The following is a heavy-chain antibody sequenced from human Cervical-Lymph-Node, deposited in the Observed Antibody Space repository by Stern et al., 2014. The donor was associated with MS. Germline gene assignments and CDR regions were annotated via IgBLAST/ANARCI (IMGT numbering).Heavy chain of an antibody. CDR3: ARDTSWIQLWSYFDY. D-gene: IGHD5-18*01. Sequence: VQLVESGGGVVQPGRSLRLSCAASGFTFHDYGMHWVRQAPGKGLERVAIIWYDGTKKYYADSVKGRFTISRDNSKNMLYLQMNSLTAEDTAVYYCARDTSWIQLWSYFDYWGQGILVTVSS. CDR2: IWYDGTKK. J-gene: IGHJ4*02. CDR1: GFTFHDYG. V-gene: IGHV3-33*01.